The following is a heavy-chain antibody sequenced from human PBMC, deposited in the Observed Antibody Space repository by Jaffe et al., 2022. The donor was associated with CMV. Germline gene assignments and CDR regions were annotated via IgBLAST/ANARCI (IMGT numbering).Heavy chain of an antibody. CDR2: ISWNSGSI. Sequence: EVQLVESGGGLVQPGRSLRLSCAASGFTFDDYAMHWVRQAPGKGLEWVSGISWNSGSIGYADSVKGRFTISRDNAKNSLYLQMNSLRAEDTALYYCAKDMGGYYWSRSGMDVWGQGTTVTVSS. CDR1: GFTFDDYA. J-gene: IGHJ6*02. CDR3: AKDMGGYYWSRSGMDV. D-gene: IGHD3-22*01. V-gene: IGHV3-9*01.